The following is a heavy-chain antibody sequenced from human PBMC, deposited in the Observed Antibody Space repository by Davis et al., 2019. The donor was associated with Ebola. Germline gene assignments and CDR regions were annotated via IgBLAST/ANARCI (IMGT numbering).Heavy chain of an antibody. CDR1: GFSLTDAGKR. CDR3: ARSSWDGTSLDY. D-gene: IGHD5-24*01. J-gene: IGHJ4*02. Sequence: SGPTLVKPTQTLTLTCTFSGFSLTDAGKRVSWVRQPPGRALEWLARVDWEGVQLFTTSLRTRPTISKDTSKNQVVLTMTGMDPVDTATYYCARSSWDGTSLDYWGRGILVVVSS. V-gene: IGHV2-70*04. CDR2: VDWEGVQ.